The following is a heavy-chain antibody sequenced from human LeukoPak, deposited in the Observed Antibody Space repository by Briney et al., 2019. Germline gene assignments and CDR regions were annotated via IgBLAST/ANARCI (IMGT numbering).Heavy chain of an antibody. J-gene: IGHJ4*02. D-gene: IGHD3-9*01. CDR3: AKESQTYYDIMTGYPNYYFDY. CDR2: ISGSGANT. CDR1: KFTFSTSA. Sequence: GGSLSLSCAAFKFTFSTSAMSWVRQAPGKGLEWVSAISGSGANTYYVDSVKGRFTISRNNSKNTLYLEMSSLRSDDTAVYYCAKESQTYYDIMTGYPNYYFDYWGQGTLVTVSS. V-gene: IGHV3-23*01.